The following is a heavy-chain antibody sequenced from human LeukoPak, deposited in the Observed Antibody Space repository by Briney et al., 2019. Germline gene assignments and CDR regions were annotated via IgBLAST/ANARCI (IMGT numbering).Heavy chain of an antibody. CDR1: GGSISSSSYY. J-gene: IGHJ2*01. V-gene: IGHV4-39*07. CDR3: ARYRRGIVVVPAADWYFDL. D-gene: IGHD2-2*01. CDR2: IYYSGST. Sequence: TSETLSLTCTVSGGSISSSSYYWGWIRQPPGKGLEWIGSIYYSGSTYYNPSLKSRVTISVDTSKNQFSLKLSSVTAADTAVYYCARYRRGIVVVPAADWYFDLWGRGTLVTVSS.